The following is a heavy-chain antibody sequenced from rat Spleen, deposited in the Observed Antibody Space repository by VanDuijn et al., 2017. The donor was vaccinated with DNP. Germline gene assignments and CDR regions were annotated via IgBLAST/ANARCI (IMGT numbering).Heavy chain of an antibody. J-gene: IGHJ2*01. CDR1: GFNFSDYN. V-gene: IGHV5S10*01. Sequence: EVQLVESGGGLVQPGRSVKLSCAASGFNFSDYNMAWVRQTPKKGLEWVTSILFDGTRTYYRDSVKGRFTISRDNAKRTQYLQMDSLRSEDTATYYCVRWYNSGYYFDHWGQGVRVTVSS. CDR3: VRWYNSGYYFDH. CDR2: ILFDGTRT. D-gene: IGHD4-3*01.